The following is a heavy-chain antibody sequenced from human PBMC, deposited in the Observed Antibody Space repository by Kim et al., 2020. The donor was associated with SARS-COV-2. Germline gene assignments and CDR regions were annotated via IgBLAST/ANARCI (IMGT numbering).Heavy chain of an antibody. CDR1: GFTLTNYW. J-gene: IGHJ5*02. V-gene: IGHV3-74*01. CDR2: SNSDGSVT. CDR3: AIGSFQQGFDP. D-gene: IGHD6-13*01. Sequence: GGSLRLSCEASGFTLTNYWMNWVRQGPEKGLVWVSRSNSDGSVTHYADSVKGRFTISRDNAKNTLFLQLNSLGVEDTAIYYCAIGSFQQGFDPWGQGTLVTVSS.